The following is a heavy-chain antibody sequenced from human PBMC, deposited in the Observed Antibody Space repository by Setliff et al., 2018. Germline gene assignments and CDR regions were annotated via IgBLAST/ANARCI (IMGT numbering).Heavy chain of an antibody. V-gene: IGHV3-7*03. CDR1: GFTFSSRW. D-gene: IGHD3-10*01. J-gene: IGHJ6*04. CDR2: LKYDGSES. CDR3: ARSLGSGKMDV. Sequence: GGSLRLSCVVSGFTFSSRWMGWVRQAPGKGLEWVANLKYDGSESFYVDSVKGRFTISRDNAKNSLYLQMNSLRVEDTAVYYCARSLGSGKMDVWGKGTTVTVSS.